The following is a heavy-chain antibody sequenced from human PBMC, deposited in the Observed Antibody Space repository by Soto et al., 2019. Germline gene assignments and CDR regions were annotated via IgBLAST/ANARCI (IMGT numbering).Heavy chain of an antibody. CDR3: AKNYGDYLIDY. CDR2: ISYDGSNK. D-gene: IGHD4-17*01. Sequence: AGGSLRLSCAASGFTFSSYAMHWVRQAPGKGLEWVAVISYDGSNKYYADSVKGRFTISRDNSKNTLYLQMNSLRAEDTAVYYCAKNYGDYLIDYWGQGTLVTVSS. V-gene: IGHV3-30-3*02. CDR1: GFTFSSYA. J-gene: IGHJ4*02.